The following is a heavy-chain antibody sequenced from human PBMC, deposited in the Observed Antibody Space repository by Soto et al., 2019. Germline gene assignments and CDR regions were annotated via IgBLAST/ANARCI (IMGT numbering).Heavy chain of an antibody. CDR3: ARSNYDFWSGYYINHGFDY. V-gene: IGHV1-8*01. D-gene: IGHD3-3*01. CDR2: MNPNSGNT. CDR1: GYTFTSYD. J-gene: IGHJ4*02. Sequence: SCKASGYTFTSYDINWVRQATGQGLEWMGWMNPNSGNTGYAQKFQGRVTMPTDTSTSTAYMELRSLRSDDTAVYYCARSNYDFWSGYYINHGFDYWGQGTLVTVSS.